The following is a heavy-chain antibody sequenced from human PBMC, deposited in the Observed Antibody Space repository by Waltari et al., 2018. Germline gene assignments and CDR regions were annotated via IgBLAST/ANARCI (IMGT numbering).Heavy chain of an antibody. J-gene: IGHJ6*02. CDR1: GFTFSSSG. V-gene: IGHV3-33*01. D-gene: IGHD6-13*01. Sequence: QVQLVESGGGVVQPGRSLRLSCAASGFTFSSSGMHWLRQAPGKGLGWVAVIWYDGSNKYYADSVKGRFTISRDNSKNTLYLQMNSLRAEDTAVYYCATGIAAAGSLYVWGQGTTVTVSS. CDR2: IWYDGSNK. CDR3: ATGIAAAGSLYV.